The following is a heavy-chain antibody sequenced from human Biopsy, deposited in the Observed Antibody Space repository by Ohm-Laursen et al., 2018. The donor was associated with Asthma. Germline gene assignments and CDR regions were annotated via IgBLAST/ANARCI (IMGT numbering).Heavy chain of an antibody. D-gene: IGHD5-12*01. CDR1: GFMFRSFG. V-gene: IGHV3-30*18. CDR3: AKRRGYSGHDNDY. J-gene: IGHJ4*02. CDR2: ISYDGNHK. Sequence: SLRLSCAATGFMFRSFGMHWVRQAPGKGLEWVAVISYDGNHKFYEDSVKGRFTISRDNSKNTLYLQMNSLRTEDTAVYYCAKRRGYSGHDNDYWGQGALVIVSS.